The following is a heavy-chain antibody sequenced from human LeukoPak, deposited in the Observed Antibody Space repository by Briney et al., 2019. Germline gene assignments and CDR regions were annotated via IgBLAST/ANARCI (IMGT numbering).Heavy chain of an antibody. Sequence: ASVKVSCKASGYTFTGYYMHWVRQAPGQGLEWMGCINPNSGGTNYAQKFQGRVTMTRDTSISTAYMELTSLISDDTAVYYCARADSSSWYGGYWGQGTLVTVSS. CDR3: ARADSSSWYGGY. CDR1: GYTFTGYY. V-gene: IGHV1-2*02. CDR2: INPNSGGT. D-gene: IGHD6-13*01. J-gene: IGHJ4*02.